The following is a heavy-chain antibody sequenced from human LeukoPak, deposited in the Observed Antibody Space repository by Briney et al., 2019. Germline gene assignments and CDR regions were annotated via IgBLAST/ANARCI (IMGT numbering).Heavy chain of an antibody. CDR2: VHHSGTS. J-gene: IGHJ5*02. V-gene: IGHV4-59*01. CDR1: GDSIRRYF. D-gene: IGHD5-12*01. CDR3: AGAEIDRLRSPGTLYYTDA. Sequence: SETLSLTCSVSGDSIRRYFWSCIRLSPGKGLEWIGYVHHSGTSRYKPSLESRVTISLDTSENQFSLTLKSVTAADTALYYCAGAEIDRLRSPGTLYYTDAWGPGTLVTVSS.